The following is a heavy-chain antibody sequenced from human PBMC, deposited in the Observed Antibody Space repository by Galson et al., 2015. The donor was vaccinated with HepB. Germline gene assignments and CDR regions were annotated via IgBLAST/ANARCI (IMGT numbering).Heavy chain of an antibody. D-gene: IGHD3-22*01. CDR3: ATSTYYYDSSGYPNDY. CDR2: IYPGDSDT. V-gene: IGHV5-51*03. J-gene: IGHJ4*02. Sequence: SGAEVKKPGESLKISCKGSGYSFTSYWIGWVRQMPGKGLEWMGIIYPGDSDTRYSPSFQGLVTISADKSISTAYLQWSSLKASDTAMYYCATSTYYYDSSGYPNDYWGQGTLVTVSS. CDR1: GYSFTSYW.